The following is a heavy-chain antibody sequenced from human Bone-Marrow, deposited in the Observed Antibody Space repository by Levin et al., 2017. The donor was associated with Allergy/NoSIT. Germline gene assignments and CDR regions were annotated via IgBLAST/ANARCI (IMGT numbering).Heavy chain of an antibody. Sequence: LSQTLSLTCAVSDYSISSGYYWGWIRQPPGKGLEWIVSTAHGGTTYYNPSLKSRVSISIDTSKNQFSLKLSSVTAADTATYYCARDSSTWFGNWFGPWGQGSLVTVSS. CDR2: TAHGGTT. J-gene: IGHJ5*02. CDR1: DYSISSGYY. V-gene: IGHV4-38-2*02. D-gene: IGHD6-13*01. CDR3: ARDSSTWFGNWFGP.